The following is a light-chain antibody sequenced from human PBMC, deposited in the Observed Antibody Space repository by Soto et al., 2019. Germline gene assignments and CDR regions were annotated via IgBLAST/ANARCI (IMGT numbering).Light chain of an antibody. CDR2: AAS. CDR3: QQYYSYPCT. CDR1: QGISSY. V-gene: IGKV1-8*01. J-gene: IGKJ3*01. Sequence: AIRMTQSPSALSASTGDRVSITCRASQGISSYLAWYQQKPGKAPKLLIYAASTLQSGVPSRFSGSGSGTDFTLTISCLQSEDFATYYCQQYYSYPCTFVPGTKVDIK.